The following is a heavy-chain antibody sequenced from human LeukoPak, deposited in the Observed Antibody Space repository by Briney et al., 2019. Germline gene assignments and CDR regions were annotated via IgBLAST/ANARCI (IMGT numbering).Heavy chain of an antibody. J-gene: IGHJ4*02. D-gene: IGHD3-3*01. CDR1: GFTFTSSA. CDR3: ASAEWFMPDGETPFDY. Sequence: SVKVSCKASGFTFTSSAMQWVRQARGQRLEWIGWIVVGSGNTNYAQKFQERVTITRDMSTSTAYMELSSLRSEDTAVYYCASAEWFMPDGETPFDYWGQGTLVTVSS. CDR2: IVVGSGNT. V-gene: IGHV1-58*02.